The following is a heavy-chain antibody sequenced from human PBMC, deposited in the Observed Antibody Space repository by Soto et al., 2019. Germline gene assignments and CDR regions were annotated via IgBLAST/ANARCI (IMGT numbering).Heavy chain of an antibody. V-gene: IGHV3-48*02. J-gene: IGHJ6*02. CDR1: GFTFSSYS. D-gene: IGHD6-19*01. CDR3: ARDFPTGAGTGYYGMDV. CDR2: ISSSSSTI. Sequence: VGSLRLSCAASGFTFSSYSMNWVRQAPGKGLEWVSYISSSSSTIYYADSVKGRFTISRDNAKNSLYLQMNSLRDEDTAVYYCARDFPTGAGTGYYGMDVWGQGTTVPVSS.